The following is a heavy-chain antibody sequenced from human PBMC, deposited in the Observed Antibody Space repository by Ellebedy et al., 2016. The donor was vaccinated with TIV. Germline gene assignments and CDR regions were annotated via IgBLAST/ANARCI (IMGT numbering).Heavy chain of an antibody. J-gene: IGHJ4*02. CDR1: GGSISSSSYY. CDR3: ARALGTQ. CDR2: IYYSGST. V-gene: IGHV4-39*07. Sequence: SETLSLTXTVSGGSISSSSYYWGWIRQPPGKGLEWIGSIYYSGSTYYNPSLKSRVSISADTSKNQFSLKLSSVTAADTAVYYCARALGTQWGQGTLVTVSS.